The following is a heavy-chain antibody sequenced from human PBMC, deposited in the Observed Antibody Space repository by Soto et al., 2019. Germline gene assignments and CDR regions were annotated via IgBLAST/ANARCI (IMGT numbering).Heavy chain of an antibody. CDR3: ARDLRHYDFWSVQNQDYGMDV. J-gene: IGHJ6*02. D-gene: IGHD3-3*01. CDR2: ISSSSSYI. V-gene: IGHV3-21*01. Sequence: EVQLVESGGGLVKPGGSLRLSCAASGFTFSSYSMNWVRQAPGKGLEWVSSISSSSSYIYYADSVKGRFTISRDNAKNSLYLQMNSLRAEDTAVYYCARDLRHYDFWSVQNQDYGMDVWGQGTTVTVSS. CDR1: GFTFSSYS.